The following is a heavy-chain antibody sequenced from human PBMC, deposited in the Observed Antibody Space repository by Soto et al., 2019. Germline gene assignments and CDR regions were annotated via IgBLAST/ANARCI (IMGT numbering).Heavy chain of an antibody. V-gene: IGHV3-21*06. J-gene: IGHJ5*02. CDR3: ARDQGGSYDSWFDP. Sequence: EVQVVESGGGLVKPGGSLRLSCTFTFSMYSMNWVRQARGKGLEWVASISSGSAYIKYAESVKGRFTISRDNAKNSLHLQMNSRRAEDTAIYHCARDQGGSYDSWFDPWGQGTLVTVSS. CDR2: ISSGSAYI. CDR1: TFSMYS. D-gene: IGHD1-26*01.